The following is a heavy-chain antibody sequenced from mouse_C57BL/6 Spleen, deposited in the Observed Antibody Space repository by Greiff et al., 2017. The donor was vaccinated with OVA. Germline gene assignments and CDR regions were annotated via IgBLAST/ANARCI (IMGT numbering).Heavy chain of an antibody. J-gene: IGHJ4*01. D-gene: IGHD3-2*02. CDR1: GYTFTDYY. CDR2: IYPGSGNT. CDR3: ARRGSGWAMDY. Sequence: QVQLKESGAELVRPGASVKLSCKASGYTFTDYYINWVKQRPGQGLEWIARIYPGSGNTYYNEKFKGKATLTAEKSSSTAYMQLSSLTSEDSAVYFCARRGSGWAMDYWGQGTSVTVSS. V-gene: IGHV1-76*01.